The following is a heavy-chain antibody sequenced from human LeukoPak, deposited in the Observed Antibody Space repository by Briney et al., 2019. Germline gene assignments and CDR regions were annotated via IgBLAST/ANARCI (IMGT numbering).Heavy chain of an antibody. D-gene: IGHD3-10*01. CDR2: IYYSGST. CDR1: GGSISSYY. V-gene: IGHV4-59*01. J-gene: IGHJ4*02. CDR3: ARDRMVLWFGELLDGYFDY. Sequence: SETLSLTCTVSGGSISSYYWSWIRQPPGKGLEWIGYIYYSGSTNHNPSLKSRVTISVDTSKNQFSLKLSSVTAADTAVYYCARDRMVLWFGELLDGYFDYWGQGTLVTVSS.